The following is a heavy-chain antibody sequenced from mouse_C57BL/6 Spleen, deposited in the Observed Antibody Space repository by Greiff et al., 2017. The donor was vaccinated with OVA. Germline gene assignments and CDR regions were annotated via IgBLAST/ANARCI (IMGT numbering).Heavy chain of an antibody. D-gene: IGHD2-3*01. CDR1: GYTFTDYY. CDR3: ARWNDGYYGAMDY. CDR2: IYPGSGNT. Sequence: VQLQQSGAELVRPGASVKLSCKASGYTFTDYYINWVKQRPGQGLEWIARIYPGSGNTYYNEKFKGKGTLTAEKSSSTAYMQLSSLTSEDSAVYFCARWNDGYYGAMDYWGQGTSVTVSS. J-gene: IGHJ4*01. V-gene: IGHV1-76*01.